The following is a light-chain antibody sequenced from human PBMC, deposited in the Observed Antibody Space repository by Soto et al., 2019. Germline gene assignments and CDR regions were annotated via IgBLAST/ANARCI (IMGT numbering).Light chain of an antibody. V-gene: IGKV3-20*01. J-gene: IGKJ3*01. Sequence: EIVLTQSPATLSLSPGDSAALSCWASQTLRGNYFAWYQQIPRQPPRLLGYGPSGRAAGIPDRFRGGGSRKVSDLSNGRVEPEEFEIDYCHQFGSSPFTFGPGNKVN. CDR2: GPS. CDR1: QTLRGNY. CDR3: HQFGSSPFT.